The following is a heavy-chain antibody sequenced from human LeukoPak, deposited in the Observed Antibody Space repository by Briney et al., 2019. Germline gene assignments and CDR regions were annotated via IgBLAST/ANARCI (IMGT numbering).Heavy chain of an antibody. Sequence: GESLKISCKGSGYSFSTHWIGWVRQMPGKGLEWMGIIYPADSDTRYGPSFQGQVTISADKSISTAYLRWSSLKASDTAMYYCARQAATAYGYFDYWGQGTPVTVSS. CDR2: IYPADSDT. V-gene: IGHV5-51*01. D-gene: IGHD1-1*01. CDR3: ARQAATAYGYFDY. J-gene: IGHJ4*02. CDR1: GYSFSTHW.